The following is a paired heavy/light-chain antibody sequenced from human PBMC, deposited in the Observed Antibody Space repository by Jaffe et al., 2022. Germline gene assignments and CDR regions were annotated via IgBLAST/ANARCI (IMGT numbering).Light chain of an antibody. Sequence: QSVLTQPPSVSAAPGQKVTISCSGSSSNIGNNYVSWYQQLPGTAPKVLIYENYKRPSGIPDRFSGSKSGTSATLGITGLQTGDEADYYCGTWDSSLSAGVFGGGTKVTVL. CDR1: SSNIGNNY. CDR2: ENY. V-gene: IGLV1-51*02. J-gene: IGLJ3*02. CDR3: GTWDSSLSAGV.
Heavy chain of an antibody. CDR2: ISQSGEGT. CDR3: ATGGLWVATMSYMDV. D-gene: IGHD5-12*01. J-gene: IGHJ6*03. CDR1: GFTFSTYA. Sequence: EVQLLESGGGLVQPGGSLRLSCVASGFTFSTYAMTWVRQAPGKGLEWVSAISQSGEGTYYADSVQGRFTISRDNSENTLHLQMNSLRAEDTAVYYCATGGLWVATMSYMDVWGKGTAVTVSS. V-gene: IGHV3-23*01.